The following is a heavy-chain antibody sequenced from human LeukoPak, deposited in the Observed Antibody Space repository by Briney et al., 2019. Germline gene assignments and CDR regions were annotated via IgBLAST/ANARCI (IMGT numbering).Heavy chain of an antibody. V-gene: IGHV3-9*01. D-gene: IGHD5-24*01. Sequence: SLRLPCAVSGFHFDDYAMHWVRQAPGRGLEWVSGINWKTGNGIYADSVKGRFTISRDNAKNSLHLQMSSLRAEDTALYYCTRRAARWQFDLWGRGTLLTVSS. CDR2: INWKTGNG. J-gene: IGHJ2*01. CDR1: GFHFDDYA. CDR3: TRRAARWQFDL.